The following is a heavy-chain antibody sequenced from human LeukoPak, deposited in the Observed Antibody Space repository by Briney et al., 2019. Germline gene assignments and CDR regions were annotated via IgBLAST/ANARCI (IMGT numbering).Heavy chain of an antibody. V-gene: IGHV4-59*01. CDR2: IYYTGAT. CDR3: ARAGYSYGTGYYFDY. Sequence: SETLSLTCTVSGGSISSYYWSWIRLPPGKGLEWIGYIYYTGATYHNPSLKSRVTVSPDTSKNQFSLKLSSVTAADAAVYYCARAGYSYGTGYYFDYWGQGALVTVSS. D-gene: IGHD5-18*01. CDR1: GGSISSYY. J-gene: IGHJ4*02.